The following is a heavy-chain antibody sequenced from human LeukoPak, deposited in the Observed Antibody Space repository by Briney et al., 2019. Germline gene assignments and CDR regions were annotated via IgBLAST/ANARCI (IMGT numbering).Heavy chain of an antibody. CDR1: GFTFSSYA. V-gene: IGHV3-30*04. CDR3: ARESSSGWYFFDY. Sequence: QTGGSLRLSCAASGFTFSSYAMHWVRQAPGKGLEWVAVISYDGSNKYYADSVKGRFTISRDNSKNTLYLQMNSLRAGDTAVYYCARESSSGWYFFDYWGQGTLVTVSS. CDR2: ISYDGSNK. D-gene: IGHD6-19*01. J-gene: IGHJ4*02.